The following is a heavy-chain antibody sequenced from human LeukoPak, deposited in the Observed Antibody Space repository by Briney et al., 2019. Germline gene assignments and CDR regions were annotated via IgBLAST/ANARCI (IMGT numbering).Heavy chain of an antibody. Sequence: SETLSLTCAVYGGSFSGYYWSWIRQPPGKGLEWIGEINHSGSTNYNPSLQSRVTISVDTSKNQFSLTLSSVTAADTAGYWCARGGSYSRGYYYYYMDVWGKGTTVTVSS. V-gene: IGHV4-34*01. CDR2: INHSGST. D-gene: IGHD6-13*01. J-gene: IGHJ6*03. CDR1: GGSFSGYY. CDR3: ARGGSYSRGYYYYYMDV.